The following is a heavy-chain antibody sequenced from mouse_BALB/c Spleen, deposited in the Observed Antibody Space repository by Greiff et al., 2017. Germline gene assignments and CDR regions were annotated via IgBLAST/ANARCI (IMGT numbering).Heavy chain of an antibody. CDR2: ISYSGST. J-gene: IGHJ4*01. D-gene: IGHD2-4*01. Sequence: EVHLVESGPGLVKPSQSLSLTCTVTGYSITSDYAWNWIRQFPGNKLEWMGYISYSGSTSYNPSLKSRISITRDTSKNQFFLQLNSVTTEDTATYYCARSYYDYPYYYAMDYWGQGTSVTVSS. CDR1: GYSITSDYA. V-gene: IGHV3-2*02. CDR3: ARSYYDYPYYYAMDY.